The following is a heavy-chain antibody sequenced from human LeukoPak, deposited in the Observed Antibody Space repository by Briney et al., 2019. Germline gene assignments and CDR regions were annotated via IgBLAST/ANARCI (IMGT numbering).Heavy chain of an antibody. J-gene: IGHJ4*02. V-gene: IGHV3-53*01. CDR1: GFTVSSNH. Sequence: PGGSLRLSCAASGFTVSSNHMSWVRQAPGKGLEWVSVFYSGGSTYYADSVKGRFTISRDDSKNTLYLQMNSLRPDDTAVYYCAREIEYYGSGSYYIGYWGQGTLVTVSS. CDR3: AREIEYYGSGSYYIGY. CDR2: FYSGGST. D-gene: IGHD3-10*01.